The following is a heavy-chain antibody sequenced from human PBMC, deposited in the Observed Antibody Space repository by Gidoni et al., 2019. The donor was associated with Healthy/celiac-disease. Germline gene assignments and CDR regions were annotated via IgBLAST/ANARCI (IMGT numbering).Heavy chain of an antibody. CDR2: IYSGGST. Sequence: EVQLVESGGGLVQPGGSLRLSCAASGFTVSSNYMSWVRQAPGKGLEWVSVIYSGGSTYYADSAKGRFTISRDNSKNTLYLQMNSLRAEDTAVYYCASSFDGIVDPYFDYWGQGTLVTVSS. CDR3: ASSFDGIVDPYFDY. CDR1: GFTVSSNY. V-gene: IGHV3-66*01. J-gene: IGHJ4*02. D-gene: IGHD3-22*01.